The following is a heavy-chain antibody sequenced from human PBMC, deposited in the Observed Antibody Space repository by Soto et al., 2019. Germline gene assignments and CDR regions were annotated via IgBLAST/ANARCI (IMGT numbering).Heavy chain of an antibody. CDR1: GYTFTKFH. J-gene: IGHJ4*02. V-gene: IGHV1-46*01. D-gene: IGHD3-16*01. CDR3: ATEGDPRLYAATVFDY. Sequence: QVRLVQSGAEVKKPGASVKISCETSGYTFTKFHLHWVRQAPGQGLEWMGRINPTGGTVNYAQHFQGRVTVTTDTSTSTVHMELSSLRFEDTAVYYCATEGDPRLYAATVFDYWGQGTLLSLSS. CDR2: INPTGGTV.